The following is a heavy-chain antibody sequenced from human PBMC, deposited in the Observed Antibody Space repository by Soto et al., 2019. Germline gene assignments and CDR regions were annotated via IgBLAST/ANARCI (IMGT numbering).Heavy chain of an antibody. Sequence: QVQLVESGGGLVKPGGSLRLSCAASGFTFSDYYMSWIRQAPGKGLEWVSYISSSGSTIYYAVSVKGRFTISRDNAKNSLYLQMNSLRAEDTAVYYCAGDPPVLWFGESAYFDLWGRGTLGTGSS. CDR1: GFTFSDYY. J-gene: IGHJ2*01. CDR2: ISSSGSTI. CDR3: AGDPPVLWFGESAYFDL. D-gene: IGHD3-10*01. V-gene: IGHV3-11*01.